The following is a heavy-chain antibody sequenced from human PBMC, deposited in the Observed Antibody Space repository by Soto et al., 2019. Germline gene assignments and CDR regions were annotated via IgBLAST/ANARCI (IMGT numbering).Heavy chain of an antibody. CDR1: GFTFSSYA. Sequence: GGSLRLSCAASGFTFSSYAMSWVRQAPGKGLEWVSAISGSGGSTYYADSVKGRFTISRDNSKNTLYLQMNSLRAEDTAVYYCARGVYSHGGYYYYMDVWGKGTTVTVSS. CDR3: ARGVYSHGGYYYYMDV. V-gene: IGHV3-23*01. D-gene: IGHD1-26*01. CDR2: ISGSGGST. J-gene: IGHJ6*03.